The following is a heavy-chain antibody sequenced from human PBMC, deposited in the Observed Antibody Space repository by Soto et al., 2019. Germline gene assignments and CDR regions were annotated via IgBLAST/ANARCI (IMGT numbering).Heavy chain of an antibody. CDR1: GYTFTSYD. V-gene: IGHV1-8*01. D-gene: IGHD6-13*01. Sequence: QVQLVQSGAEVKKPGASVKVSCKASGYTFTSYDINWVRQATGQGLEWMGWMNPNSGNTGYAQKFQGRVTMTRNTSISTAYMELSSLRSEYTAVYCCARRGYSSSWYFYYYYGMDVWGQGTTVTVSS. CDR2: MNPNSGNT. J-gene: IGHJ6*02. CDR3: ARRGYSSSWYFYYYYGMDV.